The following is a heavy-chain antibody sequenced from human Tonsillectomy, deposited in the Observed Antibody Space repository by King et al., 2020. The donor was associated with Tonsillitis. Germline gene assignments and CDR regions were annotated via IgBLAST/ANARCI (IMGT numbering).Heavy chain of an antibody. Sequence: VQLVESGGGLVQPGRSLRLSCTASGFTFGDYAMSWVRQAPGKGLEWVGFIRSKAYGGTTEYAASVKGRFTISRDDSKSIAYLQMNSLKTEDTAVYYCTAKYSSSSATDGDYFDYWGQGTLVTVSS. CDR2: IRSKAYGGTT. V-gene: IGHV3-49*04. J-gene: IGHJ4*02. CDR1: GFTFGDYA. CDR3: TAKYSSSSATDGDYFDY. D-gene: IGHD6-6*01.